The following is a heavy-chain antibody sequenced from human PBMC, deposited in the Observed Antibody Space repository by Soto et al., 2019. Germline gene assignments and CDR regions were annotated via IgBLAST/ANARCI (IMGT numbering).Heavy chain of an antibody. CDR2: IIPIFGTA. CDR1: GGTFSSYA. Sequence: SVKVSCKASGGTFSSYAISCVRQAPGQGLEWMGGIIPIFGTANYAQKFQGRVTITADESTSTAYMELSSLRSEDTAVYYCARDARTPPPHYYGMDVWGQGTTVTVSS. CDR3: ARDARTPPPHYYGMDV. D-gene: IGHD6-6*01. J-gene: IGHJ6*02. V-gene: IGHV1-69*13.